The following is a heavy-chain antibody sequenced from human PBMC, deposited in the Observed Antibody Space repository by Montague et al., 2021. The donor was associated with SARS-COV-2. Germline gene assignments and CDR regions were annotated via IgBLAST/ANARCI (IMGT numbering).Heavy chain of an antibody. V-gene: IGHV4-4*02. D-gene: IGHD1-26*01. CDR1: GGSVSSDNW. CDR2: IYHSGTT. CDR3: ALPLGGARFDP. Sequence: SETLSLTCTVSGGSVSSDNWWTWVRQPPGKGLEWIGEIYHSGTTNYNPSLQSQVTISVDKSRNHLSLNLRSVTAADTAMYYCALPLGGARFDPWGQGILVTVSS. J-gene: IGHJ5*02.